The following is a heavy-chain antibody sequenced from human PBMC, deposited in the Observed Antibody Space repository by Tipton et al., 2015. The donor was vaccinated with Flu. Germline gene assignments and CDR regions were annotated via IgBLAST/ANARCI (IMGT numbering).Heavy chain of an antibody. J-gene: IGHJ4*02. CDR1: ESTFSNYN. Sequence: SLRLSCAASESTFSNYNMNWVRQAPDKGLEWVAFIRHDGSDTDYADSVKGRFTVSRDNSKNTLYLQMNSLSVEDTAVYYCAKDKTNTWSFDSWGQGTLVTVSS. D-gene: IGHD1-14*01. V-gene: IGHV3-30*02. CDR2: IRHDGSDT. CDR3: AKDKTNTWSFDS.